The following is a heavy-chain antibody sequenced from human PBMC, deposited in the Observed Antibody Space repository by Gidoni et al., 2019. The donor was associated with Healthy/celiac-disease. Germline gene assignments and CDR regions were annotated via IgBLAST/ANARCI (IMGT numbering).Heavy chain of an antibody. CDR1: GFTVSSNY. V-gene: IGHV3-66*02. D-gene: IGHD1-26*01. CDR2: IYSGGST. CDR3: ARDTPSGSYLGSDAFDI. Sequence: EVQLVESGGGLVQPGGSLRLSCAASGFTVSSNYMSWVRQAPGKGLEWVSVIYSGGSTYYADSVKGRFTISRDNSKNTLYLQMNSLRAEDTAVYYCARDTPSGSYLGSDAFDIWGQGTMVTVSS. J-gene: IGHJ3*02.